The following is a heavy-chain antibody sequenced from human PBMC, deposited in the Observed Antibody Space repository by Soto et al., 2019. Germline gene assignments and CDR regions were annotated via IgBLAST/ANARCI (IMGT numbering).Heavy chain of an antibody. V-gene: IGHV1-8*01. Sequence: GASVNVSCKASGYTFTSYDINWVRQATGQGLEWMGWMNPNSGNTGYAQKFQGRVTMTRNTSISTAYMELSSLRSEDTAVYYCARDYYYDSSGYSLYYGMDVWGQGTTVTVSS. D-gene: IGHD3-22*01. J-gene: IGHJ6*02. CDR1: GYTFTSYD. CDR3: ARDYYYDSSGYSLYYGMDV. CDR2: MNPNSGNT.